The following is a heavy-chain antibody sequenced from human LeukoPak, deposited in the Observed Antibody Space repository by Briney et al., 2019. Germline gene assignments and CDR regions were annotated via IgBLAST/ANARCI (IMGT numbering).Heavy chain of an antibody. CDR1: GFTFSNFA. J-gene: IGHJ4*02. Sequence: PGGPLRLSCAASGFTFSNFAMTWVRQALGKGLEWVSTISGSGTYYSASVKGRFTISRDNSKSTVYLQMNGLRVEDTALYYCAKTHGDSLFDLWGRGTLVTVSS. CDR2: ISGSGT. V-gene: IGHV3-23*01. D-gene: IGHD5-24*01. CDR3: AKTHGDSLFDL.